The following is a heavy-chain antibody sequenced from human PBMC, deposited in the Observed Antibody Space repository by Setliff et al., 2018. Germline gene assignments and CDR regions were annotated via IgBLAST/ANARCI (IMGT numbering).Heavy chain of an antibody. D-gene: IGHD6-19*01. V-gene: IGHV4-61*02. Sequence: SETLSLTCTVSGGYISTGSYYCYWIRQAAGKGLEWIGRIYISGSTDYNPSLKSRVTMSIDTSKNQFSLKLNSVTAADMAVYYCAREQWLDPPGYYYMDVWAKGTTVTVSS. J-gene: IGHJ6*03. CDR3: AREQWLDPPGYYYMDV. CDR1: GGYISTGSYY. CDR2: IYISGST.